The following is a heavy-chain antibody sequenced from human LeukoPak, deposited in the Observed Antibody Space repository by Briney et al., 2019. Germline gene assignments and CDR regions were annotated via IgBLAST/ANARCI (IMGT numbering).Heavy chain of an antibody. D-gene: IGHD3-22*01. CDR2: IKSEIYGGTT. V-gene: IGHV3-49*04. Sequence: GGSLRLSCTVSGFTFCDYTVSWVRQAPGKGLEWLCSIKSEIYGGTTNYAASVRGRFTISREDSETIAYLDMDSLKIEDTAVYFCTRGGEVVINRPIDYWGQGTLVTVSS. CDR1: GFTFCDYT. CDR3: TRGGEVVINRPIDY. J-gene: IGHJ4*02.